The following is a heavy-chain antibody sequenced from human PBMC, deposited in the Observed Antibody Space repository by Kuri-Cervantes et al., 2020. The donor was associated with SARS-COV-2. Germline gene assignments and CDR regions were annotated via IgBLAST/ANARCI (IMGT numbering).Heavy chain of an antibody. CDR1: GGSISSSSYY. Sequence: ESLKISCTVSGGSISSSSYYWGWIRQPPGKGLEWIGSIYYSGSTYYNPSLKSRVTISVDTSKNQLSLKLSSVTAADTAVYYCAGTPYLPAWGVFPPSSFDPWGQGTLVTVSS. V-gene: IGHV4-39*07. CDR2: IYYSGST. CDR3: AGTPYLPAWGVFPPSSFDP. J-gene: IGHJ5*02. D-gene: IGHD3-16*01.